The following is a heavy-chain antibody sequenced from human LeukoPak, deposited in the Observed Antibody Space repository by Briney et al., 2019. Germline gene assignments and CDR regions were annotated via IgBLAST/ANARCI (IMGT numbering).Heavy chain of an antibody. CDR3: ARVLIAAGTIWDQYYFDY. CDR1: EFTFSSYE. Sequence: PGGSLRLSCAASEFTFSSYEMNWVRQAPGKGLEWVSYISFSGSTIYYADSVKGRFTISRDNAKNSLYLQMNSLRADHTAVYYCARVLIAAGTIWDQYYFDYWGQGTLVTVSS. J-gene: IGHJ4*02. CDR2: ISFSGSTI. D-gene: IGHD6-13*01. V-gene: IGHV3-48*03.